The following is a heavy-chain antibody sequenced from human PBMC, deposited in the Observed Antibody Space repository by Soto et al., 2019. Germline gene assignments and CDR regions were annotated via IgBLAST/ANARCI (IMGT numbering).Heavy chain of an antibody. J-gene: IGHJ5*02. CDR3: ARVKDGSGSLDWFDP. Sequence: ASVKVSCKASGYTFTGYYMHWVRQAPGQGLEWMGWINPNSGGTNYAQKFQGWVTMTRDTSISTAYMELSRLRSDDTAVYYCARVKDGSGSLDWFDPWGQGTLVTVSS. V-gene: IGHV1-2*04. CDR1: GYTFTGYY. D-gene: IGHD3-10*01. CDR2: INPNSGGT.